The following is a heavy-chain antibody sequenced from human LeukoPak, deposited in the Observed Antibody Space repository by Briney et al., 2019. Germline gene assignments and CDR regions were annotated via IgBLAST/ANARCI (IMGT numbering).Heavy chain of an antibody. J-gene: IGHJ4*02. CDR3: ARDAYDSSGYYSHDY. Sequence: GGSLRLSCAASGFTFSSYAMHWVRRAPGKGLGWVAVISYDGSNKYYADSVKGRFTISRDNSKNTLYLQMNSLRAEDTAVYYCARDAYDSSGYYSHDYWGQGTLVTVSS. D-gene: IGHD3-22*01. CDR1: GFTFSSYA. CDR2: ISYDGSNK. V-gene: IGHV3-30-3*01.